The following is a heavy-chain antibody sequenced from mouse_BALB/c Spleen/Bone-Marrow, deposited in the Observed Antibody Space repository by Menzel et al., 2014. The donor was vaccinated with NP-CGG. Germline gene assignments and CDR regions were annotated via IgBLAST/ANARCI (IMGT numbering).Heavy chain of an antibody. CDR3: ARPQFISGRYYAMDY. D-gene: IGHD1-2*01. V-gene: IGHV1-63*01. CDR1: EYAFTNYW. J-gene: IGHJ4*01. CDR2: IYPGSGNT. Sequence: VQLQQSGAELVRPGTSVKISCKASEYAFTNYWLDWVKQSPGHGLEWIGDIYPGSGNTYFNEKFKGKATLTADKSSSTAYMQLSSLTSEDSAVYFCARPQFISGRYYAMDYWGQGTSVTVSS.